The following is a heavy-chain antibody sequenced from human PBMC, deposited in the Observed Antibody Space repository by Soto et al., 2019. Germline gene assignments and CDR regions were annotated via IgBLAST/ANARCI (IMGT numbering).Heavy chain of an antibody. CDR2: IWYDGSNK. CDR3: ARHKGGDPYYFDC. V-gene: IGHV3-33*01. J-gene: IGHJ4*02. D-gene: IGHD4-17*01. Sequence: QVQLVESGGGVVQPGMSLRLSCAASGFTFSNYGMHWVRQAPGKGLEWVAVIWYDGSNKYYADSVKGRFTISRDNSKNTLYLQMNTLRAEDTAVYYCARHKGGDPYYFDCWGQGTLVTVSS. CDR1: GFTFSNYG.